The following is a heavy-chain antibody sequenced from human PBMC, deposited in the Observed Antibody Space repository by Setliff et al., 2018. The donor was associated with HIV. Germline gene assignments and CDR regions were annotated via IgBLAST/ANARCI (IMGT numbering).Heavy chain of an antibody. V-gene: IGHV1-2*06. CDR3: ARLPFITIFGVLNGDDGFDI. J-gene: IGHJ3*02. Sequence: ASVKVSCKASGYTFTGYYMHWVRQAPGQGPEWLGRINPKSGGTRYAQKFQGRVSMTRDTAISTAYMERSRLRSDDSAVYYCARLPFITIFGVLNGDDGFDIWGQGTMVTVSS. D-gene: IGHD3-3*01. CDR2: INPKSGGT. CDR1: GYTFTGYY.